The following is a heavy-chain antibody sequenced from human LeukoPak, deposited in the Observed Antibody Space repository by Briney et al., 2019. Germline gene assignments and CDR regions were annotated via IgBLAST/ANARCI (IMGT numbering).Heavy chain of an antibody. V-gene: IGHV3-21*01. CDR2: ISTDDGSYI. D-gene: IGHD5-18*01. Sequence: GGSLRLSCAASGFTFSFYSVNWVRQAPGKGLEWVSSISTDDGSYIYYADSVKGRFTISRDNAKNSLYLQMNSLRAEDTAVYYCARVDRAKRQLWPHYWGQGTLVTVSS. CDR1: GFTFSFYS. J-gene: IGHJ4*02. CDR3: ARVDRAKRQLWPHY.